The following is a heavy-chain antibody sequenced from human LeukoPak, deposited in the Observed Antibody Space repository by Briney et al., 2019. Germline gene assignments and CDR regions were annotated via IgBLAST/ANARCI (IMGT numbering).Heavy chain of an antibody. CDR3: ARGGIAARPGWFDP. V-gene: IGHV4-61*02. CDR1: GGSISSGSYY. CDR2: IYTSGST. D-gene: IGHD6-6*01. Sequence: SETLSLTCTVSGGSISSGSYYWSWIRQPAGKGLEWIGRIYTSGSTNYNPSLKSRVTISVDTSKNQFSLKLCSVTAADTAVYYCARGGIAARPGWFDPWGQGTLVTVSS. J-gene: IGHJ5*02.